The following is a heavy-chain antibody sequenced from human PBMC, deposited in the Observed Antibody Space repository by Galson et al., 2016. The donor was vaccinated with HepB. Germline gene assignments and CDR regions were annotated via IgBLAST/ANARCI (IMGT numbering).Heavy chain of an antibody. CDR3: ARDECRGSDCFSAYDF. V-gene: IGHV5-51*01. CDR1: GYRFANYW. Sequence: QSGAEVKKPGESLKISCKGSGYRFANYWIGWVRQMPGKGLESMGIVYPGNSEIRYSPSFQGLVTISADKSITTVYLQWNSLKASDSAIYYCARDECRGSDCFSAYDFWGQGTVVTVSS. D-gene: IGHD2-21*02. J-gene: IGHJ3*01. CDR2: VYPGNSEI.